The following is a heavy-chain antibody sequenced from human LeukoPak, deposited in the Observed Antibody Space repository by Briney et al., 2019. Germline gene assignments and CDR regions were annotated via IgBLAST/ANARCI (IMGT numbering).Heavy chain of an antibody. CDR1: GGSISSSS. Sequence: PSETLSLTCTVSGGSISSSSYYWGWIRQPPGKGLEWVSSISSSSSYIYYSDSVKGRFTISRDDAKNSLYLQMNSLKADDTAVYYCTRGAGTGWRFDSWGQGTLVTVSS. CDR3: TRGAGTGWRFDS. CDR2: ISSSSSYI. J-gene: IGHJ4*02. D-gene: IGHD6-19*01. V-gene: IGHV3-21*01.